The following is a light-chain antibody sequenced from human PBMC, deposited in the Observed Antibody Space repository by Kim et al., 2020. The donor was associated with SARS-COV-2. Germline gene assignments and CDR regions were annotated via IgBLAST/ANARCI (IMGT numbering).Light chain of an antibody. CDR2: AAS. Sequence: LSMSPGESATLSCRASQSVSNNLAWYQQKPGRAPRLLIFAASTRVTGIPARFSGSGSGTEFSLTISNLQSEDFAIYYCQQYFDWYTFGQGTKLEI. J-gene: IGKJ2*01. V-gene: IGKV3D-15*01. CDR1: QSVSNN. CDR3: QQYFDWYT.